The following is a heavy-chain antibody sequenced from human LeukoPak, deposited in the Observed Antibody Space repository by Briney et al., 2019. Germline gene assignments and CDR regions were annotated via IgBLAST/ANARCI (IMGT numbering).Heavy chain of an antibody. J-gene: IGHJ4*02. Sequence: GGSLRLSCAASGFTFSSYGMHWVRQAPGKGLEWVAFIRYDGSNKYYADSVKGRFTISRDNSKNTLYLQMNGLRAEDTAVYYCAKDPEDYIVVVVAATAGEGFDYWGQGTLVTVSS. D-gene: IGHD2-15*01. CDR3: AKDPEDYIVVVVAATAGEGFDY. CDR2: IRYDGSNK. CDR1: GFTFSSYG. V-gene: IGHV3-30*02.